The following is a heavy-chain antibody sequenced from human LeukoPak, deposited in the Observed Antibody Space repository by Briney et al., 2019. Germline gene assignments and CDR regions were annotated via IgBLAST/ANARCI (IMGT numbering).Heavy chain of an antibody. J-gene: IGHJ3*01. D-gene: IGHD2-2*01. CDR2: ISGSATTT. Sequence: GGSLRLSCAASGFTFSSYAMSWVRQAPGKGLEWVSAISGSATTTYYADSAKGRFTISRDNSKNTVFLQMDSLRVEDTAIYYCAKEVRMSSVWGQGAMVTVSS. V-gene: IGHV3-23*01. CDR1: GFTFSSYA. CDR3: AKEVRMSSV.